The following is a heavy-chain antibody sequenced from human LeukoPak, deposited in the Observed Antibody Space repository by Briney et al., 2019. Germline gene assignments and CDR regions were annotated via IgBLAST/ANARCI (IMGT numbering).Heavy chain of an antibody. CDR3: ARDLGAID. J-gene: IGHJ4*02. D-gene: IGHD2-2*01. V-gene: IGHV4-61*02. CDR1: GGSISSGSYY. CDR2: IYTSGST. Sequence: SETLSLTCTVSGGSISSGSYYWSWIRQPAGKGLEWIGRIYTSGSTNYNPSLKSRVTISVDTSKNQFSLKLSSVTAADTAVYYCARDLGAIDWGRGTLVTVSS.